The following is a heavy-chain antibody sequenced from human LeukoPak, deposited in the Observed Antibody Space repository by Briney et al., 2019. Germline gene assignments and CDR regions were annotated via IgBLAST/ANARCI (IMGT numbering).Heavy chain of an antibody. D-gene: IGHD6-6*01. CDR1: GYTFSSYA. CDR2: INAGNGNT. V-gene: IGHV1-3*01. Sequence: GASVKVSCKASGYTFSSYAMHWVRQAPGQRLEWMGWINAGNGNTKYSQKFQGRVTIIRDTSASTAYMELSSLRSEDTAVYYCARESAQYSSSHRGYYYYGMDVWGQGTTVTVSS. CDR3: ARESAQYSSSHRGYYYYGMDV. J-gene: IGHJ6*02.